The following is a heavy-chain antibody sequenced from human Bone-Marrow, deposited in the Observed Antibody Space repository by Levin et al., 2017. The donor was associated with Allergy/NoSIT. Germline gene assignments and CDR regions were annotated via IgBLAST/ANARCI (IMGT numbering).Heavy chain of an antibody. CDR1: GFIFSNAW. V-gene: IGHV3-15*01. CDR2: IKSESDGGTA. Sequence: GGSLRLSCSASGFIFSNAWMSWVRQAPGKGLQWVGRIKSESDGGTAEYAAPVKGRFTISRDDSTNTLYLQMNGLKTEDTAVYYCTKFYERSLGLLDIWGQGTMVTVAS. CDR3: TKFYERSLGLLDI. D-gene: IGHD2/OR15-2a*01. J-gene: IGHJ3*02.